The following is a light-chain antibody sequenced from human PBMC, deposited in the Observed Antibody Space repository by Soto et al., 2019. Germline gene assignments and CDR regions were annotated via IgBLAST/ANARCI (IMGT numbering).Light chain of an antibody. CDR3: QQLHSNPYT. CDR1: QGIGSY. Sequence: DIQLTQSPSFLSASVGDRVTITCRASQGIGSYLAWYQQKPGTAPRLLIYAASTLQSGVPSRFSGSGSGTEFTLTISSLQPEDFATYYCQQLHSNPYTFGQGTKVEI. J-gene: IGKJ2*01. CDR2: AAS. V-gene: IGKV1-9*01.